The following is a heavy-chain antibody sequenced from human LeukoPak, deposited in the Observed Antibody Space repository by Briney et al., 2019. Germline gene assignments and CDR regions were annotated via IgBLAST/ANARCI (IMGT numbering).Heavy chain of an antibody. D-gene: IGHD3-16*01. CDR1: GGSFSGYY. CDR2: INHSGST. V-gene: IGHV4-34*01. Sequence: SETLSLTCAVYGGSFSGYYWSWIRQPPGKGLEWIGEINHSGSTNYNPSLKSRVTISVDTSKNQFSLKLSSVTAADTAVYYCARLLWYNWFDPWGQGTLVTVSS. CDR3: ARLLWYNWFDP. J-gene: IGHJ5*02.